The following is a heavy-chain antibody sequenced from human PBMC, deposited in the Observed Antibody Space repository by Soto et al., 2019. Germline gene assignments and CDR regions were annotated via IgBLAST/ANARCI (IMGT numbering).Heavy chain of an antibody. Sequence: GESLKISCKGSGYNFHTYWIACVRQMPGKGLEWMGFIYPHDSDTRYSPSFRGQVTISADKSINTAYLQWTSLKASDTAIYFCARPTDYHYGMQVWGQGTTVTVSS. V-gene: IGHV5-51*01. CDR2: IYPHDSDT. J-gene: IGHJ6*02. CDR1: GYNFHTYW. CDR3: ARPTDYHYGMQV. D-gene: IGHD4-17*01.